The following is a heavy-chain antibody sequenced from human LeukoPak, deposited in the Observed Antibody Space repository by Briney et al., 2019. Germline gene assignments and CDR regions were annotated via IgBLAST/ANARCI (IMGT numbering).Heavy chain of an antibody. CDR2: IYTSGST. CDR1: GGSISSGSYY. J-gene: IGHJ6*03. V-gene: IGHV4-61*02. Sequence: PSETLSLTCTVSGGSISSGSYYWSWIRQPAGKGLEWIGRIYTSGSTNYNPSLKSRVTISVDTSKNQFSLKLSSVTAADTAVYYCAREKSVAAAGNYYYYYYYMDVWGKGTTVTISS. CDR3: AREKSVAAAGNYYYYYYYMDV. D-gene: IGHD6-13*01.